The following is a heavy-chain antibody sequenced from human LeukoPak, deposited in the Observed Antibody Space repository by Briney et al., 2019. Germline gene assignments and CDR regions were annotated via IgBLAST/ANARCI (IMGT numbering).Heavy chain of an antibody. Sequence: GGSLRLSCAASGFTFSSYGMHWVRQAPGKGLEWVAVIWYDGSNKYYADSVKGRFTISRDNSKNTLYLQMNSLRAEDTALYYSARVAAGTYWFDPWGQGTLVTVSS. CDR1: GFTFSSYG. D-gene: IGHD6-13*01. J-gene: IGHJ5*02. CDR3: ARVAAGTYWFDP. V-gene: IGHV3-33*01. CDR2: IWYDGSNK.